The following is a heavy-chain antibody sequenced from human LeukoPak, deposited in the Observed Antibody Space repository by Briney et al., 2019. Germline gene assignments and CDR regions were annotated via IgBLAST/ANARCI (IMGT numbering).Heavy chain of an antibody. D-gene: IGHD6-13*01. Sequence: GGSLRLSCAVSGFTFSDHYMEWVRQAPGKGLEWVGRIRKKGNSYTTEYAASVRGRFTISRDDSKNSVYLQMNSLKTEETAVYYCAREAAAGTGRDYWGQGTLVTVSS. J-gene: IGHJ4*02. CDR2: IRKKGNSYTT. CDR1: GFTFSDHY. CDR3: AREAAAGTGRDY. V-gene: IGHV3-72*01.